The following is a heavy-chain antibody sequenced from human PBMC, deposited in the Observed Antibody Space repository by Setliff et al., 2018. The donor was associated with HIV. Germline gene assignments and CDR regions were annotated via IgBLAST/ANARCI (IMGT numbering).Heavy chain of an antibody. CDR3: ARGHDNKYYYFYYMDV. Sequence: SETLSLTCTVSGASITSHYWSWIRQSPGRELEWIGYIYSTGSTNYNPSLKSRVTISVDTSKSQFSLKLSSLTAADTAVYYCARGHDNKYYYFYYMDVWGKGTTVTVSS. CDR2: IYSTGST. V-gene: IGHV4-59*08. D-gene: IGHD5-12*01. CDR1: GASITSHY. J-gene: IGHJ6*03.